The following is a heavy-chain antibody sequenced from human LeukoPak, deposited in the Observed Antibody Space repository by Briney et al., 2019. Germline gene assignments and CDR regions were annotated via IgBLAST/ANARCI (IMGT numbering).Heavy chain of an antibody. Sequence: GGSLRLSCTASGFTFGDYAMSWVRQAPGKGLEWVGFIRSKAYGGTTEYAASVKGRFTISRDDSKSIAYLQMNSLKTEDTAVYYCTRVGLFGYDFWSGPLDYWGQGTLVTVSS. CDR1: GFTFGDYA. J-gene: IGHJ4*02. D-gene: IGHD3-3*01. CDR3: TRVGLFGYDFWSGPLDY. CDR2: IRSKAYGGTT. V-gene: IGHV3-49*04.